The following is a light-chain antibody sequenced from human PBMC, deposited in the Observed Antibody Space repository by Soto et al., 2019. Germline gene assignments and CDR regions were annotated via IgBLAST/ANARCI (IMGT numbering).Light chain of an antibody. V-gene: IGKV1-12*01. J-gene: IGKJ5*01. CDR3: QQGHNWPLT. Sequence: DIQMTQSPSSVSASVGDRVTITCRATQGLSGSLAWYQQKPGKAPKLLISVTSRLQSGVPSRFSGRASETDFTLTIDSLQPEDRATYYCQQGHNWPLTFGQGTRLEIK. CDR1: QGLSGS. CDR2: VTS.